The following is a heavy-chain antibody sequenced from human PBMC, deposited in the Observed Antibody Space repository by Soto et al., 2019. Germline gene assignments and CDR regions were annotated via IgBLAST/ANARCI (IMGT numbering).Heavy chain of an antibody. V-gene: IGHV1-18*01. Sequence: ASVKVSCKASGYTFTSYGISWARQAPGQGLEWMGWISAYNGNTNYAQKLQGRVTMTTDTSTSTAYMELRSLRSDDTAVYYCASDVESGSSGYLDAFDIRGQGTMVTVSS. J-gene: IGHJ3*02. CDR3: ASDVESGSSGYLDAFDI. CDR2: ISAYNGNT. D-gene: IGHD5-12*01. CDR1: GYTFTSYG.